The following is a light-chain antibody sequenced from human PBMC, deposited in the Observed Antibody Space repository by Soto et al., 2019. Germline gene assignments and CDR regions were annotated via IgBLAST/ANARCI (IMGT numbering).Light chain of an antibody. CDR1: QGISTY. V-gene: IGKV1-27*01. CDR2: AAS. CDR3: QKYNSAPRT. Sequence: DIQMIQSPSSLSASVGDRVTITCRASQGISTYLAWYQQKPGKVPKLLIYAASTLQSGVPSRFSGSGSGTDFTLTISSLQPEDVATYYCQKYNSAPRTFGQGTKVEIK. J-gene: IGKJ1*01.